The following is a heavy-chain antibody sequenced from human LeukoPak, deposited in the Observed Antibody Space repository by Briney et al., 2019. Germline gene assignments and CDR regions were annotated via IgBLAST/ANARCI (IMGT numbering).Heavy chain of an antibody. Sequence: GRSLRLSCAASGFTFSSYSMSWVRQAPGKGLEWVSTIGNSGGGTYYADSVKGRFTISRDNSRNTLYLQMNSLRAEDTAVYYCVSYWPTEIFDYWGQGTLVTVSS. J-gene: IGHJ4*02. D-gene: IGHD2-21*01. CDR2: IGNSGGGT. V-gene: IGHV3-23*01. CDR1: GFTFSSYS. CDR3: VSYWPTEIFDY.